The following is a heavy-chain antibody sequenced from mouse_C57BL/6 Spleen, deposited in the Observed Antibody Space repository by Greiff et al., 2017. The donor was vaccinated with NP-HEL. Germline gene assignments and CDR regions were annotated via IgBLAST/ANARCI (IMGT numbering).Heavy chain of an antibody. CDR1: GFTFSSYA. CDR3: ARGKITTVGRSYYFDY. D-gene: IGHD1-1*01. CDR2: ISDGGSYT. Sequence: EVKLMESGGGLVKPGGSLKLSCAASGFTFSSYAMSWVRQTPEKRLEWVATISDGGSYTYYPDNVKGRFTISRDNAKNNLYLQMSHLKSEDTAMYYCARGKITTVGRSYYFDYWGQGTTLTVSS. J-gene: IGHJ2*01. V-gene: IGHV5-4*03.